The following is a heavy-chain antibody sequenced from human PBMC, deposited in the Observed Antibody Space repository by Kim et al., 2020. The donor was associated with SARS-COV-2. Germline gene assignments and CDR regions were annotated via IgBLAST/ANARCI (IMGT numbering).Heavy chain of an antibody. D-gene: IGHD3-10*01. CDR3: ARSRSFHYFDY. J-gene: IGHJ4*02. CDR2: T. V-gene: IGHV1-2*04. Sequence: TNYAQKFQGWVTMTRDTSISTAYMELSRLRSDDTAVYYCARSRSFHYFDYWGQGTLVTVSS.